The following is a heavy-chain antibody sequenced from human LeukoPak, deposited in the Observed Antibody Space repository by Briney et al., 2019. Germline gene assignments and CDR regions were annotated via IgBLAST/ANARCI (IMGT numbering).Heavy chain of an antibody. CDR2: IYSGGST. CDR3: AKVGWYSSSSFGY. J-gene: IGHJ4*02. CDR1: GFTVSSNY. Sequence: GGSLRLSCAASGFTVSSNYMSWVRQAPGKGLEWVSVIYSGGSTYYADSVKGRFTISRDNSKNTLYLQMNSLRAEDTAVYYCAKVGWYSSSSFGYWGQGTLVTVSS. D-gene: IGHD6-13*01. V-gene: IGHV3-53*05.